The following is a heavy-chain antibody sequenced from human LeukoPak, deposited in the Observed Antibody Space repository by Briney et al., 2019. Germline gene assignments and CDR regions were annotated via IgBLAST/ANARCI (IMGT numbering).Heavy chain of an antibody. CDR3: ARGSMVRGVINPHLGWFDL. V-gene: IGHV1-3*01. J-gene: IGHJ5*02. CDR1: GYTFTSYA. D-gene: IGHD3-10*01. CDR2: INAGNGNT. Sequence: GASVTVSCKASGYTFTSYAMHWVRQAPGQRLEWMGWINAGNGNTKYSQKFQGRVTITRDTSASTAYMELSSLRSEDTAVYYCARGSMVRGVINPHLGWFDLWGQGTLVTVSS.